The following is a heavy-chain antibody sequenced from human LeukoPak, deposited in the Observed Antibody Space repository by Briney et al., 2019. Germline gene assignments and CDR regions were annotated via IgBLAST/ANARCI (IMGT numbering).Heavy chain of an antibody. CDR3: IYGYTLDF. D-gene: IGHD5-18*01. CDR2: IYSGDST. CDR1: GFTVSSNY. Sequence: SGGSLRLSCAASGFTVSSNYMNWVRQAPGKGLDWVSVIYSGDSTNYADSVKGRFTISRDNSKNTLYLQMNSLRAEDTAVYYCIYGYTLDFWGQGILVTVSS. J-gene: IGHJ4*02. V-gene: IGHV3-53*01.